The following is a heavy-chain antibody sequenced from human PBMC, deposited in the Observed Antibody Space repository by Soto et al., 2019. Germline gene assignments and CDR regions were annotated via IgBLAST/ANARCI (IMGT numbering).Heavy chain of an antibody. J-gene: IGHJ4*02. CDR1: GYTFTSYG. CDR2: ISAHNGNT. CDR3: ARGRYGDY. V-gene: IGHV1-18*01. Sequence: QVHLVQSGAEVKKPGASVKVSCKASGYTFTSYGITWVRQAPGQGLEWMGWISAHNGNTDYAQKLQGRAIVTRDTSTSTAYMELRSLISDYTAVYYCARGRYGDYWGQGALVTVSS. D-gene: IGHD1-1*01.